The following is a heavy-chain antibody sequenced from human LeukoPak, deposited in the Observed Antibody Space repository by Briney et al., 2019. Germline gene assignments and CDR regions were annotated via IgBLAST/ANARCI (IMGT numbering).Heavy chain of an antibody. CDR1: GFTVSSNY. Sequence: GGSLRLSCAASGFTVSSNYMSWVRQAPGKGLEWVSVIYSGGSTYYADSVKGRFTISRDNSKNTLYLQMNSLRAEDTAVYYCARVRPIWNYFDYWGQGTLVTVSS. CDR2: IYSGGST. D-gene: IGHD2-2*02. CDR3: ARVRPIWNYFDY. J-gene: IGHJ4*02. V-gene: IGHV3-53*01.